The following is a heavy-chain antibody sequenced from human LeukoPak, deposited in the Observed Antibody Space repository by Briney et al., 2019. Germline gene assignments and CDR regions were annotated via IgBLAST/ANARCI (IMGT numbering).Heavy chain of an antibody. J-gene: IGHJ4*02. CDR2: IYTSGST. Sequence: SETLSLTCTVSGGSISSGSYYWSWIRQPAGKGLEWIGRIYTSGSTNYNPSLKSRVTISVDKSKNQFSLKLSSVTAADTAVYFCARSIAADLDYWAQGTLVTVSS. V-gene: IGHV4-61*02. CDR3: ARSIAADLDY. CDR1: GGSISSGSYY. D-gene: IGHD6-13*01.